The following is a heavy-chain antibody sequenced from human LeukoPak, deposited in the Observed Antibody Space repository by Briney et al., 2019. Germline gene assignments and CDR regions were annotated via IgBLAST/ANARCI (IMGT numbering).Heavy chain of an antibody. CDR1: GFTFSSYE. J-gene: IGHJ4*02. CDR3: ARDFGSRLSQQLPFDY. D-gene: IGHD6-13*01. CDR2: MAFDGSNR. Sequence: GGSLRLSCAASGFTFSSYEMNWVRQAPGKGLQWVAVMAFDGSNRYYADSVKGRFSISRDNFKNTLYLEMNSLRAEDTAVYYCARDFGSRLSQQLPFDYWGQGTLVTVSS. V-gene: IGHV3-30*04.